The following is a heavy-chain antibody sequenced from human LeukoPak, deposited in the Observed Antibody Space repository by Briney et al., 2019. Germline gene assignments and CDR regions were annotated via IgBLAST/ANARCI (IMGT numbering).Heavy chain of an antibody. CDR1: GFVFSDYA. D-gene: IGHD6-19*01. V-gene: IGHV3-64D*06. CDR2: ISGNGVAT. CDR3: IKDRGSSGWDFDS. J-gene: IGHJ4*02. Sequence: GGSQRLSCLASGFVFSDYAMHWARQAPGKGLEYLSGISGNGVATYYVDSVQGRFTVSRDNSKTTLYLQINSLRREDTAFYYCIKDRGSSGWDFDSWGQGTLLTVSS.